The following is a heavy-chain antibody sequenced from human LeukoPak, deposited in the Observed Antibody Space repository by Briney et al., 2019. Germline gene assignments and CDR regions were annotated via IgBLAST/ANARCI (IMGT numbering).Heavy chain of an antibody. J-gene: IGHJ4*02. V-gene: IGHV4-34*01. Sequence: SETLSLICTVSGGSISGYYWSWIRQPPGKGLEWIGEFSHSGITNFNPSLKSRVTISVDKSRNQFSLNLISVTAADTAVYFCTRNGGHNQEHWGQGTLVTVSS. CDR2: FSHSGIT. CDR3: TRNGGHNQEH. CDR1: GGSISGYY. D-gene: IGHD1-1*01.